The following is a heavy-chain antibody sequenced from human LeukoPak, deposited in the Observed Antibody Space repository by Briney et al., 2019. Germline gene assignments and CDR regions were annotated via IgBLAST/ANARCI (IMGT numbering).Heavy chain of an antibody. CDR3: ARAVGGSYFHRGYYFDY. J-gene: IGHJ4*02. Sequence: PGGSLRLSCAASGFTVSSNYMSWVRQAPGKGLEWLSVIYSGGSTYYADSVKGRFTISRDNSKNTLYLQMNSLRAEDTAVYYCARAVGGSYFHRGYYFDYWGQGTLVTVSS. D-gene: IGHD1-26*01. V-gene: IGHV3-53*01. CDR1: GFTVSSNY. CDR2: IYSGGST.